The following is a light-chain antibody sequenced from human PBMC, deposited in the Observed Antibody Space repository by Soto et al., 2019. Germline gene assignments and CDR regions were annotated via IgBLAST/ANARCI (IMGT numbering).Light chain of an antibody. Sequence: QLVLTQSPSASDSLGASVKLTCTLSSGQSSYAIAWHQQQPEKGPRYLMKLNSDGSHSKGDGIPDRFSGSSSGAERYLTISSLQSEDEADYYCQTWGTGIHVFGTGTKVTVL. CDR2: LNSDGSH. J-gene: IGLJ1*01. CDR1: SGQSSYA. V-gene: IGLV4-69*01. CDR3: QTWGTGIHV.